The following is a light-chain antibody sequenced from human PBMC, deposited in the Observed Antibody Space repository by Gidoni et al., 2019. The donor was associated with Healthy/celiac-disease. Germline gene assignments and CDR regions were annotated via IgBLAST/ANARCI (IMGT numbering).Light chain of an antibody. Sequence: IVMTQTPATLSVSPGERATLSCRASQSVSSNLAWYQQKPGQAPRLLIYGASTRATGIPASFSGSGSGTEFTLTISSLQSEDFAVYYCQQYNNWPITFXXXTRLEIK. CDR3: QQYNNWPIT. V-gene: IGKV3-15*01. J-gene: IGKJ5*01. CDR1: QSVSSN. CDR2: GAS.